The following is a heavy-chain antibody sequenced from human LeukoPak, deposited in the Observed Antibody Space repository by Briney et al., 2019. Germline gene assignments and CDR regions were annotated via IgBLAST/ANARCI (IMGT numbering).Heavy chain of an antibody. Sequence: GGSLRLSCAASGLTFSSYAMSWVRQAPGKGLEWVSAISGSGGSTYYADSVKGRFTISRDNSKNTLYLQMNSLRAEDTAVYYCAKLVGATSAAFDYWGQGTLVTVSS. V-gene: IGHV3-23*01. CDR3: AKLVGATSAAFDY. CDR2: ISGSGGST. J-gene: IGHJ4*02. CDR1: GLTFSSYA. D-gene: IGHD1-26*01.